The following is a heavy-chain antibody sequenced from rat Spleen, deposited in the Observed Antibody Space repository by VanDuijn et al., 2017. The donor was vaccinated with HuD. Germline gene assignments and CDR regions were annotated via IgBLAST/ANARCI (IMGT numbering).Heavy chain of an antibody. CDR2: ISPSGGST. Sequence: EVQLVESGGGLVQPGRSLKLSCAASGFTFSNYGMHWIRQAPTKGLEWVASISPSGGSTYYPDSVKGRFTISRDTAQNTLYLQMSKLGSEDTAIYYCARAYNNPYWFAYWGQGTLVTVSS. J-gene: IGHJ3*01. CDR3: ARAYNNPYWFAY. CDR1: GFTFSNYG. V-gene: IGHV5-19*01. D-gene: IGHD1-10*01.